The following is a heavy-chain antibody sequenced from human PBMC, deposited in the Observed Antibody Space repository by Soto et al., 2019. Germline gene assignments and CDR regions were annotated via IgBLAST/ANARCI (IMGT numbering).Heavy chain of an antibody. CDR3: AHTGYYYDSSGYSEYYYYYGMDV. Sequence: QITLKESGPTLVKPTQTLTLTCTFSGFSLSTSGVGVGWIRQPPGKALEWLALIYWDDDKRYSPSLKSRLTITKEPSKNQVVLTMTNMDPVDTATYYCAHTGYYYDSSGYSEYYYYYGMDVWGQGTTVTVSS. J-gene: IGHJ6*02. V-gene: IGHV2-5*02. D-gene: IGHD3-22*01. CDR2: IYWDDDK. CDR1: GFSLSTSGVG.